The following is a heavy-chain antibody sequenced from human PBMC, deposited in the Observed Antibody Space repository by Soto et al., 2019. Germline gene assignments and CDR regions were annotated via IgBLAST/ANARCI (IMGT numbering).Heavy chain of an antibody. CDR1: GFTFSSYG. D-gene: IGHD5-12*01. Sequence: GGSLRLSCAASGFTFSSYGMHWVRQAPGKGLEWVAVIWYDGSNKYYADSVKGRFTISRDNSKNTLYLQMNSLRAEDTAVYYCARDGATITHDAFDIWGQGTMVTVS. V-gene: IGHV3-33*01. CDR3: ARDGATITHDAFDI. CDR2: IWYDGSNK. J-gene: IGHJ3*02.